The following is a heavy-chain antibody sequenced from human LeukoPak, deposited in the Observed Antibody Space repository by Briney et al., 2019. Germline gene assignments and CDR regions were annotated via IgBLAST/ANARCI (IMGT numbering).Heavy chain of an antibody. CDR3: ARGYSSGLHFDY. CDR2: IKKDGSEK. V-gene: IGHV3-7*01. Sequence: GGSLRLSCTASGFIFSGSWMAWIRQAPGKGLEWVAIIKKDGSEKYYVDSMKGRFTISRDNAKNTLYLQMNSLRAEDTAVYYCARGYSSGLHFDYWGQGTLVTVSS. J-gene: IGHJ4*02. D-gene: IGHD6-19*01. CDR1: GFIFSGSW.